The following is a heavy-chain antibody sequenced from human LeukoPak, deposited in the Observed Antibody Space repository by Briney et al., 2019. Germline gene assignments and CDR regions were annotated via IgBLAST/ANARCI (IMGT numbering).Heavy chain of an antibody. CDR2: ISSSSSYI. V-gene: IGHV3-21*01. J-gene: IGHJ4*02. CDR3: ARGVGGSYYFDY. CDR1: GFTFSSYS. D-gene: IGHD1-26*01. Sequence: PGGALRLSCAGSGFTFSSYSMNWVRQAPGKGLEWVSSISSSSSYIYYADSVKGRFTISRDNAKNSLYLQMNSLRAEDTAVYYCARGVGGSYYFDYWGQGTLVTVSS.